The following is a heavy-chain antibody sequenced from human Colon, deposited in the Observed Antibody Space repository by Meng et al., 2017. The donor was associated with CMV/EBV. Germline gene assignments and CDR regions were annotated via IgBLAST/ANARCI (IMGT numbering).Heavy chain of an antibody. D-gene: IGHD3-22*01. CDR1: GFTFSTFP. Sequence: GESLKISCAASGFTFSTFPMHWVRQTPGKGLEWVAFISFDENDEYYSDSVKGRFTISRDNSKNTLNLQMNSLRAEDTAVYYCAKSPGYYYDSSGYYPFDYWGQGTLVTVSS. CDR3: AKSPGYYYDSSGYYPFDY. J-gene: IGHJ4*02. CDR2: ISFDENDE. V-gene: IGHV3-30*18.